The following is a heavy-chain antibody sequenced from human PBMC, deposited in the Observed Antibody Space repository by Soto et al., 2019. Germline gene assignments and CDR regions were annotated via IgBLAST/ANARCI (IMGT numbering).Heavy chain of an antibody. CDR1: GGYISSSSYY. J-gene: IGHJ4*02. D-gene: IGHD2-15*01. CDR2: IYYSGST. CDR3: ARHEERDCSGGSCPVDY. V-gene: IGHV4-39*01. Sequence: PSETLSLTCTVSGGYISSSSYYWGWIRQPPGKGLEWIGSIYYSGSTYYNPSLKSRVTIPVDTSKNQFSLKLSSVTAADTAVYYCARHEERDCSGGSCPVDYWGQGTLVTVSS.